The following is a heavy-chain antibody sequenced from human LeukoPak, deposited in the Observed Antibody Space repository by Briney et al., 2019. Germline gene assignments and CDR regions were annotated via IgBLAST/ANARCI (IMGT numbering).Heavy chain of an antibody. CDR3: ASDVMVRNWFDP. CDR1: GFTFDDYG. Sequence: GGSLRLSCAASGFTFDDYGMSWVRQAPGKGLEWVSGINWNGGSTGYADSVKGRFTISRDNPKTSQYQQMNRLRAEATAVYYCASDVMVRNWFDPWGQGTLVTVS. CDR2: INWNGGST. J-gene: IGHJ5*02. D-gene: IGHD3-10*01. V-gene: IGHV3-20*04.